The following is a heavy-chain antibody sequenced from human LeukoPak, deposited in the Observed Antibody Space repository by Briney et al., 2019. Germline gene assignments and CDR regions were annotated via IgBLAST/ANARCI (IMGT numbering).Heavy chain of an antibody. CDR3: ARGPGYCTNGVCWRYCDY. CDR1: GYTYTGYY. J-gene: IGHJ4*02. Sequence: ASVKVSCKASGYTYTGYYMHWVRQAPGQGLEWMGWINPNSGGTNYAQKFQGRVTMTRDTSISTAYMELSRLRSDDTAVYYCARGPGYCTNGVCWRYCDYWGQGTLVTVSS. D-gene: IGHD2-8*01. CDR2: INPNSGGT. V-gene: IGHV1-2*02.